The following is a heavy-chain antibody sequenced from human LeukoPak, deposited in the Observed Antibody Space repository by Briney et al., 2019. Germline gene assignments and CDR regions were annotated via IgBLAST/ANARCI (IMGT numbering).Heavy chain of an antibody. J-gene: IGHJ2*01. V-gene: IGHV3-7*01. CDR3: ARVERVPMTTVTHWYFDL. CDR1: GFTISSYW. CDR2: IKQDGSEK. D-gene: IGHD4-17*01. Sequence: GGSLRLSCAASGFTISSYWMSWVRQAPGKGLEWVANIKQDGSEKYYVDSVKGRFTISRDNAKNSLYLQMNSLRAEDTAVYYCARVERVPMTTVTHWYFDLWGRGTLVTVSS.